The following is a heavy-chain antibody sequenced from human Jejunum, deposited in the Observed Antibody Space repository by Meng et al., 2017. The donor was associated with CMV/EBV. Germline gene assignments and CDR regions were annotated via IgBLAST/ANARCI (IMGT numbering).Heavy chain of an antibody. CDR3: ARGGHAVYSSGWYPEF. D-gene: IGHD6-19*01. J-gene: IGHJ4*02. CDR2: IGIGGDT. V-gene: IGHV3-13*01. Sequence: FTFSNYDMHWVRQATGKGLEWVSIIGIGGDTYFADSVKGRFTISRENAKNSLYLQVNSLRAGDTAVYYCARGGHAVYSSGWYPEFWGRGTLVTVSS. CDR1: FTFSNYD.